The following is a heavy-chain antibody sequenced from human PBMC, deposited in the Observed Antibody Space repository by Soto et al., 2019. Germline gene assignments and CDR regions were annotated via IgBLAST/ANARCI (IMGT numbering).Heavy chain of an antibody. V-gene: IGHV4-30-4*01. J-gene: IGHJ4*02. Sequence: TSETLSLICTVSGGSISSGDHYWSWIRQPPGKGLEWIGYIYYSGSTYYNPSLKSRVTISVDTSKNQFSLKLSSVTAADTAVYYCARARGARYFDYWGQGTLVTVSS. D-gene: IGHD2-15*01. CDR2: IYYSGST. CDR1: GGSISSGDHY. CDR3: ARARGARYFDY.